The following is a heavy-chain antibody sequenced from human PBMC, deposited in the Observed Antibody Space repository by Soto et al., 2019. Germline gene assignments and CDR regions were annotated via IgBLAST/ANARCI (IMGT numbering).Heavy chain of an antibody. CDR1: GFSLSSDG. CDR2: ISPYYDSI. D-gene: IGHD2-2*01. CDR3: ARSEVPAAMGGWFDP. V-gene: IGHV1-18*01. Sequence: QVQLVQSGAEVKKPGASVKVSCKTSGFSLSSDGINWVRRAPGQAREWRGWISPYYDSINYAQTFQGRVTLTTDTPASTAYVELRSLRSDDTAVYYCARSEVPAAMGGWFDPWGQGTLVTVSS. J-gene: IGHJ5*02.